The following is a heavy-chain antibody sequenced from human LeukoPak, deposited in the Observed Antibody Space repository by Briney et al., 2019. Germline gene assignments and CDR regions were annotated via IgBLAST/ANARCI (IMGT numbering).Heavy chain of an antibody. CDR3: ARDRWELLSNSYHYCGLDV. CDR1: GFTFSNYW. D-gene: IGHD2-15*01. V-gene: IGHV3-7*01. CDR2: IKQDGSEK. J-gene: IGHJ6*02. Sequence: GGSLRLSCAASGFTFSNYWMSWVRQAPGKGLEWVANIKQDGSEKCYVDSVKGRFTISRDNAKNSLYLQMNSLRAEDTAVYYCARDRWELLSNSYHYCGLDVWGQGTTVTVSS.